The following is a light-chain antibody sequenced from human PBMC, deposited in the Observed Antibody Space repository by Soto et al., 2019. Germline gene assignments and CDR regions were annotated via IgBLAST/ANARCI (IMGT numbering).Light chain of an antibody. CDR1: QSISSY. J-gene: IGKJ1*01. CDR2: AAS. Sequence: DIPMTQSPSSLSASVGDRVTITCRASQSISSYLDWYQQEPGKAPKLLIYAASSLQSGVTTRFRGGGSGTDFTLTSSSLQPEDFATYYCQRSYSTPWTFGQGTLVQIK. CDR3: QRSYSTPWT. V-gene: IGKV1-39*01.